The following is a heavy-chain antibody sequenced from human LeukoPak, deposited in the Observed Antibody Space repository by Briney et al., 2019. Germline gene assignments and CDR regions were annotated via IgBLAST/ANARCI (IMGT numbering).Heavy chain of an antibody. D-gene: IGHD2-15*01. CDR3: ARDELGYCSGGSCYWEN. Sequence: SDTLSLTCAVSGGSISISYWWSWVRQPPWKGLAWIGDIYHSGSTNYKPSLKSRVTISVDKSKKQFSLKLSSVTAADTAVYYCARDELGYCSGGSCYWENWGQGTLVTVSS. CDR1: GGSISISYW. V-gene: IGHV4-4*02. CDR2: IYHSGST. J-gene: IGHJ4*02.